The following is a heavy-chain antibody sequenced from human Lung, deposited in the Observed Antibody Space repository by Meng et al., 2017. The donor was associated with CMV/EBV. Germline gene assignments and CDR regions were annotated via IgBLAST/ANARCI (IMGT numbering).Heavy chain of an antibody. CDR3: ARDFAWNFDY. CDR1: GFSFSTSA. Sequence: GGSLRLXCVVSGFSFSTSAMHWVRQAPGKGLEWVAVISNDGKRKYYTDSVEGRFTISRDNSKNTLYLQMDSLRADDRATYYCARDFAWNFDYWGQGNLVNGYS. J-gene: IGHJ4*02. V-gene: IGHV3-30*04. CDR2: ISNDGKRK.